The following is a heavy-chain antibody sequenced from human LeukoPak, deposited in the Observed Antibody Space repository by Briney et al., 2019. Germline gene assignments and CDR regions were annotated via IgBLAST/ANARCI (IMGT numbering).Heavy chain of an antibody. J-gene: IGHJ4*02. CDR3: ATAYQPFGEFYLGPHD. CDR2: FDPEDGET. V-gene: IGHV1-24*01. Sequence: VASVKVSCKVSGYTPTELSMHWVRQAPGKGLEWMGGFDPEDGETIYAQKFQGRVTMTEDTSTDTAYMELSSLRSEDTAVYYCATAYQPFGEFYLGPHDWGQGTLVTVSS. CDR1: GYTPTELS. D-gene: IGHD3-10*01.